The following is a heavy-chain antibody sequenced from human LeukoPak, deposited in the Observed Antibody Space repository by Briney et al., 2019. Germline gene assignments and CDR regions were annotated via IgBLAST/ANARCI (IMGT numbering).Heavy chain of an antibody. D-gene: IGHD4-17*01. V-gene: IGHV1-69*05. J-gene: IGHJ6*02. CDR3: ARLVRATVTTVPLYGMDV. CDR2: IIPIFGTA. CDR1: GYTLTELS. Sequence: GASVKVSCKVSGYTLTELSMHWVRQAPGKGLEWMGGIIPIFGTANYAQKFQGRVTITTDESTSTAYMELSSLRSEDTAVYCCARLVRATVTTVPLYGMDVWGQGTTVTVSS.